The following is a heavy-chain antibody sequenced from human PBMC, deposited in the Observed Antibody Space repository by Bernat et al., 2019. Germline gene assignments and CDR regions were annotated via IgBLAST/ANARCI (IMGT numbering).Heavy chain of an antibody. V-gene: IGHV3-30*18. D-gene: IGHD2-2*01. J-gene: IGHJ4*02. Sequence: QVQLVESGGGVVQPGRSLRLSCAASGFAFSSSGMHWVRQAPGKGLEWMAFLSFDGYNNYYADSVKGRFSISRDNSMNTLDLEMNNLRIEYTAVYCCAKEGSTIGPYFHYWGQVTLVTVSS. CDR2: LSFDGYNN. CDR3: AKEGSTIGPYFHY. CDR1: GFAFSSSG.